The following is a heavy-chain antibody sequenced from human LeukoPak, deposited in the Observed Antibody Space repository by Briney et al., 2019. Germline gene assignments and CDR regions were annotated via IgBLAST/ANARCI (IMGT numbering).Heavy chain of an antibody. J-gene: IGHJ4*02. CDR2: ISSSGGTV. Sequence: GGSLRLSCAASGFTFNNYFMSWIRQAPGKGLEWVSYISSSGGTVYYAGSVKGRFTVSRDNAKNSLYLQVNSLRAEDTAVYYCARGLAVAANCFDYWGQGTLVTVSS. CDR3: ARGLAVAANCFDY. V-gene: IGHV3-11*04. CDR1: GFTFNNYF. D-gene: IGHD6-19*01.